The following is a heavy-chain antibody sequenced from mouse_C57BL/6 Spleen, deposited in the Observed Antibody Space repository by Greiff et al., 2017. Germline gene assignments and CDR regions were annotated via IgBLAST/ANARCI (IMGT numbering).Heavy chain of an antibody. J-gene: IGHJ2*01. CDR3: ARFPYYYGSSEGYFDY. D-gene: IGHD1-1*01. CDR2: INPSNGGT. CDR1: GYTFTSYW. Sequence: VQLQQPGTELVKPGASVKLSCKASGYTFTSYWMHWVKQRPGQGLEWIGNINPSNGGTNYNEQFKSKATLTVDKSSSTAYMQLSSLTSEDSAVYYCARFPYYYGSSEGYFDYWGQGTTLTVSS. V-gene: IGHV1-53*01.